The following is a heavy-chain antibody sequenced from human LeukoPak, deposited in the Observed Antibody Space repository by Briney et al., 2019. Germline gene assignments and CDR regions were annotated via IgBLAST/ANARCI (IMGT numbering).Heavy chain of an antibody. CDR2: MNPNSGNT. D-gene: IGHD3-22*01. V-gene: IGHV1-8*01. CDR1: GYTFTSYD. J-gene: IGHJ4*02. Sequence: ASVEVSCKASGYTFTSYDINWVRQATGQGVRWMGWMNPNSGNTGYAQKLQGRVTMTRNTSISTAYMELSSLRSEDTAVYYCARGLFYDSSGYTNLNYWGQGTLVTVSS. CDR3: ARGLFYDSSGYTNLNY.